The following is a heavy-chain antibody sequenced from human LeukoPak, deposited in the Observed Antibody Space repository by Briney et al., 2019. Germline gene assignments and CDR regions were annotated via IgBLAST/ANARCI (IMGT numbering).Heavy chain of an antibody. CDR2: ISSSGSTI. CDR1: GFTFSDYY. J-gene: IGHJ5*02. CDR3: ARDSSIAVQYNWFDP. V-gene: IGHV3-11*04. Sequence: PGGSLRLSCAASGFTFSDYYMSWIRQAPGKGLEWVSYISSSGSTIYYADSVKGRFTISRDNAKNSLYLQMNSLRAEDTAVYYCARDSSIAVQYNWFDPWSQGTLVTVSS. D-gene: IGHD6-6*01.